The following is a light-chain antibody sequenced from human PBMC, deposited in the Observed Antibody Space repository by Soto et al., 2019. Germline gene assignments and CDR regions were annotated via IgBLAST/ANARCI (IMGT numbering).Light chain of an antibody. CDR1: QGISNY. J-gene: IGKJ4*01. Sequence: DIQMTQFPSSLSASVGDRVTLTCQASQGISNYLNWYQQKPGKAPKLLIYDASTLETGVPSRFSGSGYGTEFTFTISSLQPEDFATYYCQQSYSVPLTFGGGTKVDIK. CDR3: QQSYSVPLT. CDR2: DAS. V-gene: IGKV1-33*01.